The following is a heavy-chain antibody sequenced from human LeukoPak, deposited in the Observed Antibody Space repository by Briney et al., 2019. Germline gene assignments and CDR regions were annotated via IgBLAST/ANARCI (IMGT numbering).Heavy chain of an antibody. CDR1: GGTFSSYA. V-gene: IGHV1-69*10. CDR3: ARGHYQTYFDY. D-gene: IGHD3-10*01. CDR2: IIPILGTA. J-gene: IGHJ4*02. Sequence: GASVKVSCKASGGTFSSYAISWVRQAPGQGLEWMGGIIPILGTANYAQKFQGRVTITADKSTSTAYMELSSLRSEDTAVYYCARGHYQTYFDYWGQGTLVTVSS.